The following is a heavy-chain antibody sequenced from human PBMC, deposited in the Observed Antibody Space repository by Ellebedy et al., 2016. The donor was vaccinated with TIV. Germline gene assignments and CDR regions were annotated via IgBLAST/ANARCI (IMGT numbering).Heavy chain of an antibody. V-gene: IGHV4-59*08. CDR3: ARQRIAAIDY. J-gene: IGHJ4*02. CDR1: GGSISPYY. CDR2: IYYSGST. Sequence: MPSETLSLTCTVSGGSISPYYWSWIRQPPGKGLEWIGYIYYSGSTNYNPSLKSRVTISVDTSKNQFSLKLSSVTAADTAVYYCARQRIAAIDYWGQGTLVTVSS. D-gene: IGHD6-6*01.